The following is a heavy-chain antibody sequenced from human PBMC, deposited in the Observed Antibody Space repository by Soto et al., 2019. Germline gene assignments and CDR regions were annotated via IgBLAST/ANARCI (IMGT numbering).Heavy chain of an antibody. CDR1: GGSLSEFY. Sequence: LSLTCGVYGGSLSEFYWGWVRQPPGQGLECIGEISHSGSTNYNPSLKSRVTISIDTSKNQFSLRLSSVTGADTAMYYCARGLRASYGVRLSYYYYGMDVWGQGTTVTVSS. J-gene: IGHJ6*02. CDR2: ISHSGST. CDR3: ARGLRASYGVRLSYYYYGMDV. V-gene: IGHV4-34*01. D-gene: IGHD3-10*01.